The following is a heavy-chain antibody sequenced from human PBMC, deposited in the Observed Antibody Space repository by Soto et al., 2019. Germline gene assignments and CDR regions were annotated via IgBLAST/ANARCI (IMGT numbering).Heavy chain of an antibody. D-gene: IGHD3-10*01. V-gene: IGHV5-51*01. Sequence: GESLKISCKGSGYSFTTYWIGWVRQMPGKGLEWMGIIYPGDSDTRYSPSFRGQVTISADKSISTAYLQWKSLKASDTAMYYCARSPTSISNPYFPDSWGQGTLVTVSS. CDR2: IYPGDSDT. CDR3: ARSPTSISNPYFPDS. CDR1: GYSFTTYW. J-gene: IGHJ4*02.